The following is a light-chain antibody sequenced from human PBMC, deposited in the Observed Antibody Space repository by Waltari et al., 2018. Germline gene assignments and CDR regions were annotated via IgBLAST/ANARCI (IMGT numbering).Light chain of an antibody. J-gene: IGLJ2*01. Sequence: QSVLTQPPSPSGTPGQRATLSCSGSNSTVGINTANWYQQFPGTAPKLLIYNNNQRPSGVPDRFSGSKSGTSASLAISGLQSEDEADYYCATWDDSLNAVIFGGGTKLTVL. CDR2: NNN. CDR1: NSTVGINT. V-gene: IGLV1-44*01. CDR3: ATWDDSLNAVI.